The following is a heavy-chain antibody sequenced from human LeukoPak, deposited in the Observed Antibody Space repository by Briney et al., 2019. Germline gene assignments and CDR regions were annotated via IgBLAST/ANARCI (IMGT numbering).Heavy chain of an antibody. J-gene: IGHJ4*02. CDR2: ISSNGGST. CDR1: GFTFSSYA. CDR3: ARPAPYDSSVSFDY. Sequence: QPGGSLRLSCAASGFTFSSYAMHWVRQAPGKGLEYVSAISSNGGSTYYANSVKGRFTISRDNSKNTLYLQMGSLRAEDMAVYYCARPAPYDSSVSFDYWGQETLVTVSS. D-gene: IGHD3-22*01. V-gene: IGHV3-64*01.